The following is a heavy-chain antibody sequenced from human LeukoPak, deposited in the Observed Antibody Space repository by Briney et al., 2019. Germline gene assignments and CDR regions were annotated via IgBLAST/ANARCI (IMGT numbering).Heavy chain of an antibody. CDR3: ARDGGLHTNFDY. CDR2: INEHGSIT. V-gene: IGHV3-74*01. D-gene: IGHD2-15*01. CDR1: GFTFSSYW. Sequence: GGSLRLPCAASGFTFSSYWMHWVRQVPGKGLVWVARINEHGSITDYADSVKDRFTVSRDNANNFLYLQMNSLRGEDTAVYYCARDGGLHTNFDYWGQGTLVTVSS. J-gene: IGHJ4*02.